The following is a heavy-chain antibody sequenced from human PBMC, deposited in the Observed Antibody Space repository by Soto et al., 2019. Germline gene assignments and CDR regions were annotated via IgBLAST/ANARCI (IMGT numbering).Heavy chain of an antibody. D-gene: IGHD5-12*01. J-gene: IGHJ6*02. CDR2: IYSGGST. V-gene: IGHV3-53*01. CDR3: ARDQRDGYNSRYYYGMDV. CDR1: GFTVSSNY. Sequence: GGSLRLSCAASGFTVSSNYMSWVRQAPGKGLEWVSVIYSGGSTYYADSVKGRFTISRDNSKNTLYLQMNSLRAEDTAVYYCARDQRDGYNSRYYYGMDVWGQGTTVTVSS.